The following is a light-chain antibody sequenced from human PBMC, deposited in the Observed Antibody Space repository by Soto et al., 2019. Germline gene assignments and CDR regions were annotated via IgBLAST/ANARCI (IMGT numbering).Light chain of an antibody. CDR3: QQYGSSPLT. V-gene: IGKV3-20*01. CDR1: QSVNSNY. CDR2: GAS. Sequence: EIVLTQSPGTLSLSPGERATLSCRASQSVNSNYLVWYQHKPGQAPRLLISGASSRATGIPDRFSGSGSGTDFTLTISRLEPEDFAVYYCQQYGSSPLTFGGGTKVEIK. J-gene: IGKJ4*01.